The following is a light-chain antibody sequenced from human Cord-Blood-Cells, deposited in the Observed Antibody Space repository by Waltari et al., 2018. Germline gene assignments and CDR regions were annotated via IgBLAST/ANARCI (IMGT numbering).Light chain of an antibody. V-gene: IGLV1-44*01. CDR2: SNN. J-gene: IGLJ3*02. Sequence: QSVLTQPPSASGTPGQRVTISCSGSSSNIGSTTVNWYQQPPGTAPKLRIYSNNQRPSGVPGRFSGSKSGTSASLAISGLQSEDEADYYCAAWDDSLNGWVFGGGTKLTVL. CDR3: AAWDDSLNGWV. CDR1: SSNIGSTT.